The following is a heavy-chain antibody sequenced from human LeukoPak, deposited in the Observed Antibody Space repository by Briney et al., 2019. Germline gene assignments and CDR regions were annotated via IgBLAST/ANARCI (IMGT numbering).Heavy chain of an antibody. CDR3: ARARIFDY. J-gene: IGHJ4*02. V-gene: IGHV3-53*01. D-gene: IGHD2-15*01. Sequence: PSGTLSLTCAVYGGSFSGYYWSWIRQPPGKGLEWVSVIYSGGSTYYADSVKGRFTISRDNSKNTLYLQMNSLRAEDTAVYYCARARIFDYWGQGTLVTVSS. CDR2: IYSGGST. CDR1: GGSFSGYY.